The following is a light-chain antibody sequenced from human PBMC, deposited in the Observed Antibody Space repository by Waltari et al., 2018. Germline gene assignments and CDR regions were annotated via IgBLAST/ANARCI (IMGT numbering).Light chain of an antibody. J-gene: IGLJ2*01. CDR1: SSNIGTDFD. Sequence: QSVLTQPPSVSGAPGQRVTISCTGISSNIGTDFDVHWYPQLPGTAPKLLIFVKNNGPSGVPDRFSGSKSGTGASLAISGLQAGEEADYYCRSYDSGLFVVFGGGTKLSVL. V-gene: IGLV1-40*01. CDR3: RSYDSGLFVV. CDR2: VKN.